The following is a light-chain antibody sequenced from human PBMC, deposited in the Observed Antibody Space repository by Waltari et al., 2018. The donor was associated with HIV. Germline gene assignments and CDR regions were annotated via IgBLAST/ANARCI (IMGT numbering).Light chain of an antibody. CDR2: DTT. J-gene: IGLJ3*02. V-gene: IGLV7-46*01. Sequence: QAVVTQEPSLTVSPGGTVTLTCESITGPVTNGHYPYWLQQRPGQAPLTLIFDTTKKHSWNPARFSCSLPGGKAALTLSGAQPDDEAEYYCFLSYNGARVFGGGTRVTVL. CDR1: TGPVTNGHY. CDR3: FLSYNGARV.